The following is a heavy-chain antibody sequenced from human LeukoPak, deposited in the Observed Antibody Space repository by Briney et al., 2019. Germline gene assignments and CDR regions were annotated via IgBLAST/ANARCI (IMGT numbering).Heavy chain of an antibody. V-gene: IGHV1-8*02. CDR3: ARVSGYDFYYYYYYMDV. CDR1: GYTFTSYG. Sequence: ASVKVSCKASGYTFTSYGIRWVRHAPGQGLEWMGWMNPNSGNTGYAQKFQGRVTMTRNTSISTAYMELRSLRSEDTAGYYCARVSGYDFYYYYYYMDVWGKGTTVTISS. D-gene: IGHD5-12*01. J-gene: IGHJ6*03. CDR2: MNPNSGNT.